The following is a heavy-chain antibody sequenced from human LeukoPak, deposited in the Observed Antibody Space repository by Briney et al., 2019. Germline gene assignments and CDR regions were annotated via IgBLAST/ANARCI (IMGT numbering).Heavy chain of an antibody. Sequence: PGGSLRLSCAASGFTFSSYSMNWVRQAPGKGLEWVSSISSSSTYIYYADSVKGRFTISRDNAKNSLYLQMNSLRAEDTAVYYCARWFFKQKGLDYWGQGTLVTVSS. V-gene: IGHV3-21*01. CDR1: GFTFSSYS. CDR2: ISSSSTYI. J-gene: IGHJ4*02. D-gene: IGHD3-10*01. CDR3: ARWFFKQKGLDY.